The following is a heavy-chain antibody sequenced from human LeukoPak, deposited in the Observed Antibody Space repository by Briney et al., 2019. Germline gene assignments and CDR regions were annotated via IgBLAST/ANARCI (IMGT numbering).Heavy chain of an antibody. CDR2: ISYDGSNK. CDR1: GFTFSSYT. CDR3: AREVGGDYVFDY. J-gene: IGHJ4*02. Sequence: PGGSLRLSCAASGFTFSSYTMHWVRQAPGKGLEWVAVISYDGSNKYYADSVKGRSTISRDNSKNTLFLQMNSLTTEDTAVYYCAREVGGDYVFDYWGQGTLVTVSS. V-gene: IGHV3-30-3*01. D-gene: IGHD4-17*01.